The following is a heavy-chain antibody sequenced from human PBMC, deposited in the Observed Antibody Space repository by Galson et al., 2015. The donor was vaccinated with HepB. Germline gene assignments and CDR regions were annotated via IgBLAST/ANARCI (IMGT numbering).Heavy chain of an antibody. D-gene: IGHD5-24*01. Sequence: QSGAEVKKPGESLKISCKGSGYSFTSYWIGWVRQMPGKGLEWMGIIYPGDSDTRYSPSFQGQVTISADKSISTAYLQWSSLKASDTAMYYCARLNEGDGPGVVHFDYWGQGTLVTVSS. J-gene: IGHJ4*02. V-gene: IGHV5-51*01. CDR1: GYSFTSYW. CDR3: ARLNEGDGPGVVHFDY. CDR2: IYPGDSDT.